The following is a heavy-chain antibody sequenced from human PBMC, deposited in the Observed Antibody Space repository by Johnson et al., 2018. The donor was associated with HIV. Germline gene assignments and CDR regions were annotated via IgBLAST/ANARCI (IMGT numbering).Heavy chain of an antibody. V-gene: IGHV3-30*04. CDR2: ISYVGTNE. CDR3: ARGDCSSTSCPRNAFDI. Sequence: QVQLVESGGGVVQPGRSLRLSCAASGFTFSNSAMHWVRQAPGKGLEWVAVISYVGTNEYYADSVKGRFTISRDNSKNTLYLQMNSLKTEDTAVYYCARGDCSSTSCPRNAFDIWGQGTMVTVSS. J-gene: IGHJ3*02. CDR1: GFTFSNSA. D-gene: IGHD2-2*01.